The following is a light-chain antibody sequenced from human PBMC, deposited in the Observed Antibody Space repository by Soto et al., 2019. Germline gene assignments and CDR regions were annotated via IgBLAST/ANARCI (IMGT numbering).Light chain of an antibody. CDR3: SSYAGSKNFV. CDR2: EVS. J-gene: IGLJ1*01. Sequence: QSLLTQPPSASGSPGQSVTISCTGTSSDVGGYNYVSWYQQHPGKAPKLMIYEVSERPSGVPDRFSGSKSSNTASLTVSGLQAEDEADYYCSSYAGSKNFVLGNGTKVTVL. CDR1: SSDVGGYNY. V-gene: IGLV2-8*01.